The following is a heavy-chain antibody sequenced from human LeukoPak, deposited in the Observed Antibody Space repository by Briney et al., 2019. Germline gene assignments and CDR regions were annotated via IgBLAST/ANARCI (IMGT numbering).Heavy chain of an antibody. CDR2: ISAYNGNT. J-gene: IGHJ4*02. CDR1: GYTFTSYG. Sequence: ASVKVSCKASGYTFTSYGISWVRQAPGQGLEWMGWISAYNGNTNYAQKLQGRVTMTTDTSTSTAYMELRSLRSDDTAVYYCARHQPMIVVVIKPRGYFDYWGQGTLVTVSS. CDR3: ARHQPMIVVVIKPRGYFDY. V-gene: IGHV1-18*01. D-gene: IGHD3-22*01.